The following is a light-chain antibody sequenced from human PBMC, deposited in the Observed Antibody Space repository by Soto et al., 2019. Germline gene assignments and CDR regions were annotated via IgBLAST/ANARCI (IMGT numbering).Light chain of an antibody. Sequence: SPSSLSASVGDRVTITCQASQDISKYLNWYQQKPRKAPSLLIFDASTLHSGAPSRFSGSGSGTEFTLTISSLQPDEFATYYCQQFAVSRTFGQGTKVDIK. CDR1: QDISKY. CDR2: DAS. J-gene: IGKJ1*01. CDR3: QQFAVSRT. V-gene: IGKV1-13*02.